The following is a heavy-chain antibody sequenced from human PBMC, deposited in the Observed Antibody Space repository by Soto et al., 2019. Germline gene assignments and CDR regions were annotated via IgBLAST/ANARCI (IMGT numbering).Heavy chain of an antibody. CDR3: ARLDCSTSKIGV. D-gene: IGHD2-21*02. CDR1: GDSVSSGASH. V-gene: IGHV4-61*08. J-gene: IGHJ6*02. Sequence: QVQLQESGPGLLKPSETLSLTCTVSGDSVSSGASHWTWIRQSPGKGLEWIGYIYHNATADCNPSLTSRVSISVDTSKNQFSLKLTSATTADTDVYYCARLDCSTSKIGVWGQGTTVTVSS. CDR2: IYHNATA.